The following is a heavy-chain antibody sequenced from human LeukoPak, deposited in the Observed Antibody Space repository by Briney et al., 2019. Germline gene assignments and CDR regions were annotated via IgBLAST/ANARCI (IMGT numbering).Heavy chain of an antibody. CDR1: GYTFTSYY. Sequence: GASVKVSCKASGYTFTSYYMHWVRQAPGQGLEWMGIINPSGGSTNYAQKFQGRVTITADKSTSTAYMELSSLRSEDTAVYYCARGPRYSSSWYGSEVMVRSDVGLDYWGQGTLVTVSS. CDR2: INPSGGST. V-gene: IGHV1-46*01. CDR3: ARGPRYSSSWYGSEVMVRSDVGLDY. D-gene: IGHD6-13*01. J-gene: IGHJ4*02.